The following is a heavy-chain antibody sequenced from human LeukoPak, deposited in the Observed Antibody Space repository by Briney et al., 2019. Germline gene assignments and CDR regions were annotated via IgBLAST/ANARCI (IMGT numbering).Heavy chain of an antibody. Sequence: GGSLRLSCAASGFTFSSYAMSWVRQAPGKGLEWVSAISGSGGSTYYADSVKGRFTISRDNAKNSLYLQMNSLRAEDTAVYYCARDPDVDTAMSWGQGTLVTVSS. CDR2: ISGSGGST. CDR3: ARDPDVDTAMS. D-gene: IGHD5-18*01. J-gene: IGHJ4*02. CDR1: GFTFSSYA. V-gene: IGHV3-23*01.